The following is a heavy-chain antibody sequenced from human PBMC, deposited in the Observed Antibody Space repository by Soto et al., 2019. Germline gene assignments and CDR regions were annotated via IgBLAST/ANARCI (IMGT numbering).Heavy chain of an antibody. J-gene: IGHJ5*02. D-gene: IGHD2-15*01. CDR1: GGSISSGDYY. CDR2: IYYSGST. CDR3: ARTDIVVVPTTLPHWFDP. Sequence: PSETLSLTCTVSGGSISSGDYYWSWIRQPPGKGLEWIGYIYYSGSTYYNPSLKSRVTISVDTSKNQFSLKLSSVTAADTAVYYCARTDIVVVPTTLPHWFDPWGQGTLVTVS. V-gene: IGHV4-30-4*01.